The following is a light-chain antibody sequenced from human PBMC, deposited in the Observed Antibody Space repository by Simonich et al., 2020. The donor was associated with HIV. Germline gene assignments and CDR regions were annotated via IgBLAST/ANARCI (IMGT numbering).Light chain of an antibody. Sequence: EIVMTQSPATLSVSPGERATLSCRASQSVNINLAWYQQKPGQAPRLLIYGASTRATGIPARFSGSGSGTEFTLTISSLQSEDFAVYYCQLRSNWPPTFGQGTKVEIK. V-gene: IGKV3-15*01. CDR2: GAS. CDR1: QSVNIN. CDR3: QLRSNWPPT. J-gene: IGKJ1*01.